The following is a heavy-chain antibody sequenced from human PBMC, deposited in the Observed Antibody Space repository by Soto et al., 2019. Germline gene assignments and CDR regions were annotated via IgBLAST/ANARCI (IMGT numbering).Heavy chain of an antibody. Sequence: QVTLKEAGPVLVKPTEPLTLTCTVSGFSLSNARMGVSWIRQPPGKAREWLAHIFSTDEKSYSTSLKSRHNIYKDNSKSPLGLTITNMASVDSATYYCARTLLSGNRGGYDWFYYWGQGTLVTVSS. CDR1: GFSLSNARMG. J-gene: IGHJ4*02. CDR3: ARTLLSGNRGGYDWFYY. D-gene: IGHD6-19*01. CDR2: IFSTDEK. V-gene: IGHV2-26*01.